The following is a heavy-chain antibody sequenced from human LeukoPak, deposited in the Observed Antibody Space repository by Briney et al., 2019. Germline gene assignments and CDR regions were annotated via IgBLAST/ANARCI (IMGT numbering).Heavy chain of an antibody. CDR1: GASVSGSAYY. D-gene: IGHD6-13*01. CDR3: ARLLLPAAGYGFDY. CDR2: IYYSGST. J-gene: IGHJ4*02. V-gene: IGHV4-39*01. Sequence: SETLSLTCTVSGASVSGSAYYWGWIRQPPGTGLEWIGSIYYSGSTYYNPSLKSRVTISVDTSKNQFSLKLSSVTAADTAVYYCARLLLPAAGYGFDYWGQGTLVTVSS.